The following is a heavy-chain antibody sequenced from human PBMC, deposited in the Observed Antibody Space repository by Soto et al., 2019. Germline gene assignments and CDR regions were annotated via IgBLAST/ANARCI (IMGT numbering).Heavy chain of an antibody. V-gene: IGHV3-23*01. Sequence: EVHLLESGGGLVQPGGSLRLSCAASGFTFSSYAMSWVRQAPGKGLEWVSAISGSGGNTYYADFVKGRFTISRDKSKNTLYLQMDSLKGEDTAVYYCAKGTEDRAVRGGGYFDYWGQGTLVTVSS. J-gene: IGHJ4*02. D-gene: IGHD3-10*01. CDR2: ISGSGGNT. CDR1: GFTFSSYA. CDR3: AKGTEDRAVRGGGYFDY.